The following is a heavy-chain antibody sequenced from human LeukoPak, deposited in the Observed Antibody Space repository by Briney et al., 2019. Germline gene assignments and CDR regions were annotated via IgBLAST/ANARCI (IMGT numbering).Heavy chain of an antibody. V-gene: IGHV3-23*01. D-gene: IGHD6-19*01. J-gene: IGHJ6*02. Sequence: GGSLRLSCAASGFTFSSYAMSWVRQAPGKGLEWVSAISGSGGSTYYADSVKGRFTISRDNSKNTLYLQMNSLRAEDTAVYYCAKQQYSSGWWDYYYGMDVWGQGTTVTASS. CDR3: AKQQYSSGWWDYYYGMDV. CDR2: ISGSGGST. CDR1: GFTFSSYA.